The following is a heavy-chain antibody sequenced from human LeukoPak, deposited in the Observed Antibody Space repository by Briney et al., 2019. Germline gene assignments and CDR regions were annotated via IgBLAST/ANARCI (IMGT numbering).Heavy chain of an antibody. CDR2: INHSGST. CDR1: GFTFSSYE. J-gene: IGHJ4*02. D-gene: IGHD6-19*01. V-gene: IGHV4-34*01. Sequence: GSLRLSCAASGFTFSSYEMNWVRQPPGKGLEWIGEINHSGSTNYNPSLKSRVTISVDTSKNQFSLKLSSVTAADTAVYYCARRQWLTRGFDYWGQGTLVTVSS. CDR3: ARRQWLTRGFDY.